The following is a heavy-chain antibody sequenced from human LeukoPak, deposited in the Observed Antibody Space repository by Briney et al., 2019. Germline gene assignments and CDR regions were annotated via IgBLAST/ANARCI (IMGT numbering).Heavy chain of an antibody. Sequence: ASVKVSCKASGYTFTDYYMHWVRQAPGQGLEWMGWINPSSGGTNYAQKFQGRVTVTRDTSISTAYMDLSRLRSDDTAVYYCARARYFDWLRGDAFDIWGQGTMVTVSS. V-gene: IGHV1-2*02. CDR1: GYTFTDYY. CDR3: ARARYFDWLRGDAFDI. D-gene: IGHD3-9*01. J-gene: IGHJ3*02. CDR2: INPSSGGT.